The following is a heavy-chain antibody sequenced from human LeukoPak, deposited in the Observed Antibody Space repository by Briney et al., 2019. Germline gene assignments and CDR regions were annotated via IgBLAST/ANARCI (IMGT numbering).Heavy chain of an antibody. CDR2: TYSSGNT. V-gene: IGHV4-31*03. J-gene: IGHJ6*02. CDR3: AGSEAPITPPPYGMGV. D-gene: IGHD3-10*01. Sequence: SETLSLTCTLSGDSINSGGYCWNWFRQLPGKGLEWIGYTYSSGNTFYNPSLKSRVIISVDTSKNQFSLKLSSVTAADTALYYCAGSEAPITPPPYGMGVWGQGTKVTVSS. CDR1: GDSINSGGYC.